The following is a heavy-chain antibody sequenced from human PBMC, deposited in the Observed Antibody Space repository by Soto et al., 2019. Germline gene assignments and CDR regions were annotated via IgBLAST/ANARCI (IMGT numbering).Heavy chain of an antibody. V-gene: IGHV3-33*01. D-gene: IGHD6-19*01. Sequence: GGSLRLSCAASGFNFSSYGMHWVRQAPGKGLEWVAIIWYDGSNKYYVDSVKGRFTISRDNSKNTLYLQMNSLRAEDTAVYYCARGRAQWPWDWFDPWGQGTLVTVSS. J-gene: IGHJ5*02. CDR1: GFNFSSYG. CDR2: IWYDGSNK. CDR3: ARGRAQWPWDWFDP.